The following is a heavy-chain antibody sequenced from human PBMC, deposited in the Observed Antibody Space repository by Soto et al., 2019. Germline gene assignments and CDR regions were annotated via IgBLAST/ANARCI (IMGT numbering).Heavy chain of an antibody. Sequence: QVQLQESGPGLVKPSQTLSLTCTVSGGSISSGDYYWSWIRQPPGKGLEWIGYIYYSGSTYYNPSLKSRVTISVDTSKNQFSLKPSSVTAADTAVYYCARDSVVLRYFDWLGGGGWFDPWGQGTLVTVSS. V-gene: IGHV4-30-4*01. CDR1: GGSISSGDYY. CDR3: ARDSVVLRYFDWLGGGGWFDP. J-gene: IGHJ5*02. CDR2: IYYSGST. D-gene: IGHD3-9*01.